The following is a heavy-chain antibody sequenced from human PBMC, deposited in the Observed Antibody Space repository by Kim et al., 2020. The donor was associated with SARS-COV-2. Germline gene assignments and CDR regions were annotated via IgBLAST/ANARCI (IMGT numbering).Heavy chain of an antibody. Sequence: SETLSLTCAVYSGSFRGYFWNWIRQPPGMGLEWIGEINHSGSAYYNPSLKSRVTLSVDTSKNQFSLKVNSVTAADTAVYYCARRPAGFDWWGHGTPGT. J-gene: IGHJ4*01. CDR3: ARRPAGFDW. CDR2: INHSGSA. V-gene: IGHV4-34*01. CDR1: SGSFRGYF.